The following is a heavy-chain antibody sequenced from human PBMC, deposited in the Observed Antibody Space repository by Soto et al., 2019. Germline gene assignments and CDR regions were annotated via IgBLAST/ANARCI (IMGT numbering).Heavy chain of an antibody. CDR1: GDSVSSNSAA. D-gene: IGHD3-10*01. V-gene: IGHV6-1*01. J-gene: IGHJ4*02. CDR3: TRNNYGSGSYYSSFDD. Sequence: QVQLQQSGPGLVKPSQTLSLTCVISGDSVSSNSAAWNWIRQSPSRGLEWMGRTYYNSIWYTDYALFEKSRLTINPETANLQVNLQPNSAAPEDTAVYYCTRNNYGSGSYYSSFDDWGQGILVTVSS. CDR2: TYYNSIWYT.